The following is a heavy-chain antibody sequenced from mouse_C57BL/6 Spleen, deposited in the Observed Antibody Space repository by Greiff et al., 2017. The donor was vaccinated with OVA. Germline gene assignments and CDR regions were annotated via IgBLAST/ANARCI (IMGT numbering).Heavy chain of an antibody. V-gene: IGHV1-80*01. D-gene: IGHD2-2*01. J-gene: IGHJ4*01. CDR3: ARGGLRREGYAMDY. CDR2: IYPGDGDT. Sequence: QVQLQQSGVELVKPGASVKISCKASGYAFSSYWMNWVKQRPGKGLEWIGQIYPGDGDTNYNGKFKGKATLTADKSSSTAYMQLSSLTSEDSAVYFCARGGLRREGYAMDYWGQGTSVTVSS. CDR1: GYAFSSYW.